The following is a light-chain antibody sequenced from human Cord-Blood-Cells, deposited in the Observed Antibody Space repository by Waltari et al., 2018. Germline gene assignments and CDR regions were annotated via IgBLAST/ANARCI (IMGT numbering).Light chain of an antibody. V-gene: IGKV1-39*01. J-gene: IGKJ3*01. CDR3: QQSYSTPRT. Sequence: DIQMTPSPSSLSASAGDRVTITSRASQRISSYLNWYQQKPGKATKLLIYAASSLQSGVPSRFSGSGSGTDFTLTISSLQPEDFATYYCQQSYSTPRTFGPGTKVDIK. CDR2: AAS. CDR1: QRISSY.